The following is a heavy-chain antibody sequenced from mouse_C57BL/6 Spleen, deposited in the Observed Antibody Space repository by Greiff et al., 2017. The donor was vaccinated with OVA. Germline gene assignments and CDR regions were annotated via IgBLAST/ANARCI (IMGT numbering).Heavy chain of an antibody. Sequence: QVQLQQSGPELVKPGASVKISCKASGYAFSSSWMNWVKQRPGKGLEWIGRIYPGDGDTNYNGKSKGKATLTADKSSSTAYMQLSSLTSEDSAVYFCARSSPWYFDYWGQGTTLTVSS. D-gene: IGHD6-1*01. CDR2: IYPGDGDT. CDR1: GYAFSSSW. CDR3: ARSSPWYFDY. V-gene: IGHV1-82*01. J-gene: IGHJ2*01.